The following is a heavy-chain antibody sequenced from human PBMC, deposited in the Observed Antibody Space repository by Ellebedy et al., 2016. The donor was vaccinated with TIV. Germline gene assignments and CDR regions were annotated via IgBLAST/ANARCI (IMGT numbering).Heavy chain of an antibody. CDR2: VWSDGSNK. V-gene: IGHV3-33*01. CDR3: ARANTAMVRRNHMDV. D-gene: IGHD5-18*01. Sequence: PGGFLRLSCAASGFTFNNYGMHWVRQAPGKGLEWVAVVWSDGSNKYYADYVKGRFTISRDNSKSTLYLQMDSLRAEDTAVYYCARANTAMVRRNHMDVWGQGTTVTVSS. CDR1: GFTFNNYG. J-gene: IGHJ6*02.